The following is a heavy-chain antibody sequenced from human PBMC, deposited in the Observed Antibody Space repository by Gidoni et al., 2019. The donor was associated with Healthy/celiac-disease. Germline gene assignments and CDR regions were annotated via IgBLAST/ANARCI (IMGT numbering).Heavy chain of an antibody. CDR3: AREIITDYVWGSYRYGYFDY. CDR2: IIPILGIA. J-gene: IGHJ4*02. V-gene: IGHV1-69*09. CDR1: GGTSSSYA. Sequence: QVQLVQSGAEVKKPGSSVKVSCKASGGTSSSYAISWVRQAPGQGPEWMGRIIPILGIANYAQKFQGRVTITADKSTSTAYMELSSLRSEDTAVYYCAREIITDYVWGSYRYGYFDYWGQGTLVTVSS. D-gene: IGHD3-16*02.